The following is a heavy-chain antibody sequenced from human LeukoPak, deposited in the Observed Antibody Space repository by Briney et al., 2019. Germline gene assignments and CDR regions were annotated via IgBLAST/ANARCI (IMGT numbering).Heavy chain of an antibody. CDR2: INPNSGGT. D-gene: IGHD3-10*01. Sequence: ASVKVSCKASGYTFTSYYMHWVRQAPGQGLEWMGWINPNSGGTNYAQKFQGRVTMTRDTSISTAYMELSRLRSDDTAVYYCARDSGERGPGSYLIAYWGQGTLVTVSS. CDR3: ARDSGERGPGSYLIAY. CDR1: GYTFTSYY. J-gene: IGHJ4*02. V-gene: IGHV1-2*02.